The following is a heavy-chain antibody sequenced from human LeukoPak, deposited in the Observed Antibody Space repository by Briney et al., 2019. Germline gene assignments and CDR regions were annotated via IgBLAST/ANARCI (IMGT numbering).Heavy chain of an antibody. CDR1: GDSISNYY. CDR3: AREAAAGTFYFDY. CDR2: IYTSGST. Sequence: SETLSLTCIVSGDSISNYYWSWIRQPAGKGLEWIGRIYTSGSTNYNPSLKSRVTMSVDTSKNQFSLKLTSVTAADTAVYYCAREAAAGTFYFDYWGQGTLVTVSS. D-gene: IGHD6-13*01. J-gene: IGHJ4*02. V-gene: IGHV4-4*07.